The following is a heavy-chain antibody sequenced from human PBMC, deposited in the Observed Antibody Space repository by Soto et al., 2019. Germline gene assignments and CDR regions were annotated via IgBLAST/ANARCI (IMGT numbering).Heavy chain of an antibody. Sequence: QVQLVESGGGVVQPGRSLRLSCAASGFTFSSYGMHWVRQAPGKGLEWVAVIWYDGSNKYYADTVKGRFTITRDNSKNTLYLQRNSLRAEDTAVYYCARDEGPGIAVAGSAFDIWGQGTMVTVSS. D-gene: IGHD6-19*01. CDR1: GFTFSSYG. V-gene: IGHV3-33*01. CDR3: ARDEGPGIAVAGSAFDI. CDR2: IWYDGSNK. J-gene: IGHJ3*02.